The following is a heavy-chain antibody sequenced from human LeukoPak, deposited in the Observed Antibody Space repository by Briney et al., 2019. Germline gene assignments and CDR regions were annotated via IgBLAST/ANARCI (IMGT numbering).Heavy chain of an antibody. Sequence: ETLSLTCAVYGGSFSGYYWSWIRQPPGKGLEWIGEINHSGSTNYNPSLKSRVTISVDTSKNKFSLKLSSVTAADTAVYYCTRVPRSGSYSSYWGQGTLVTVSS. CDR1: GGSFSGYY. J-gene: IGHJ4*02. CDR3: TRVPRSGSYSSY. CDR2: INHSGST. V-gene: IGHV4-34*01. D-gene: IGHD1-26*01.